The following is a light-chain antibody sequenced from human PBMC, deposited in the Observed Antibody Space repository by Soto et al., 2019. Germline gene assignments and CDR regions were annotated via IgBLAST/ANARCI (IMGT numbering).Light chain of an antibody. J-gene: IGLJ3*02. CDR1: SGHNSYA. CDR2: LNSDGSH. V-gene: IGLV4-69*01. CDR3: QTWSTDIRV. Sequence: QPVLTQPPSASASLGASVKLTCTLSSGHNSYAIAWHQQQPEKGPRYLMKLNSDGSHSKGDGIPDRFSGPSSGAERYLTISSLQSEDEADYYCQTWSTDIRVFGGGTKLTVL.